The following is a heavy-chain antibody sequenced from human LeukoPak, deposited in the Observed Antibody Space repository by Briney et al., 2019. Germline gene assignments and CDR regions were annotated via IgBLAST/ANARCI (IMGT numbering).Heavy chain of an antibody. J-gene: IGHJ4*02. CDR1: GFTVSSNY. V-gene: IGHV3-53*01. Sequence: GGSLRLSCAASGFTVSSNYMSWVRQAPGKGLEWVSVIYSDGSTYYADSVKGRFTISRDNSKNTLYLQMNSLRAEDTAVYYCARHGLRWQLVIDYWGQGTLVTVSS. CDR3: ARHGLRWQLVIDY. CDR2: IYSDGST. D-gene: IGHD6-13*01.